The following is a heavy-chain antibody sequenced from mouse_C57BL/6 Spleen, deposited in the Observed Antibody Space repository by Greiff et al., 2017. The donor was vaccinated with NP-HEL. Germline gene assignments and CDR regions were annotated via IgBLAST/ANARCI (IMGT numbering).Heavy chain of an antibody. CDR2: INPNNGGT. CDR3: ASFYLLDY. D-gene: IGHD5-5*01. J-gene: IGHJ2*01. CDR1: GYTFTDYY. V-gene: IGHV1-26*01. Sequence: EVQLQQSGPELVKPGASVKISCKASGYTFTDYYMNWVKQSHGKSLEWIGDINPNNGGTSYNQKFKGKATLTVDKSSSTAYMELRSLTSEDSAVYYCASFYLLDYWGQGTTLTVSS.